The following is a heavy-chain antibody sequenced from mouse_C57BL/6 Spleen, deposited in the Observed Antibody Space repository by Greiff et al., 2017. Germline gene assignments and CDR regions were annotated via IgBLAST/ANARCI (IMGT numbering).Heavy chain of an antibody. J-gene: IGHJ4*01. Sequence: QVQLQQSGAELMKPGASVKLSCKATGYTFTGYWLAWVKQRPGHGLEWIGEILPGSGSTNYNEKFKGKATFTADTSSHTAYMQRSSLTTEDSAIYYCARNSSGKVLYPYYAMDYWGQGTSVTVSS. V-gene: IGHV1-9*01. CDR3: ARNSSGKVLYPYYAMDY. CDR1: GYTFTGYW. CDR2: ILPGSGST. D-gene: IGHD3-2*02.